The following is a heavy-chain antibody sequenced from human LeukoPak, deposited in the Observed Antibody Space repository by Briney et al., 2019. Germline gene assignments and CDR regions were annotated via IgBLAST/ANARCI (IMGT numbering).Heavy chain of an antibody. D-gene: IGHD6-13*01. V-gene: IGHV3-30-3*01. J-gene: IGHJ4*02. CDR3: ARNLAYSSSWYTSHFDY. Sequence: GGSLRLSCAASGFTFSSYAMHWVRQAPGKGLEWVAVISYDGSNKYYADSVKGRFTISRDNSKNTLYLQMNSLRAEDTAVYYCARNLAYSSSWYTSHFDYWGQGTLVTVSS. CDR2: ISYDGSNK. CDR1: GFTFSSYA.